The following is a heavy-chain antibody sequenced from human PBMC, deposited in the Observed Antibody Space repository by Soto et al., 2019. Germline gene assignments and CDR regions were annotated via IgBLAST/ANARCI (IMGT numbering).Heavy chain of an antibody. CDR3: AREDGDYPRYFDL. CDR2: IYYSGNT. CDR1: GGSLSSGDYY. J-gene: IGHJ2*01. Sequence: QVQLQEAGPGLVKPSQTLSLTCTFSGGSLSSGDYYWSWIRQPPGKGLEWIGYIYYSGNTYSNPSLKSRLTISVATSKSQFSLKLTSVTAADTAVYYCAREDGDYPRYFDLWGRGTLVTVSS. V-gene: IGHV4-30-4*01. D-gene: IGHD4-17*01.